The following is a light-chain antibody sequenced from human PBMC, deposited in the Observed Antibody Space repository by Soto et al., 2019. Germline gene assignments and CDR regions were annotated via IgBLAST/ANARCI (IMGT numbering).Light chain of an antibody. CDR3: QQYGSSPWT. J-gene: IGKJ1*01. CDR1: QSVSNN. Sequence: EIGMTQSPATLSVSPGETATLSCRASQSVSNNYLAWYQQKPGQAPRLLIYGASTRATGIPARFSGSGSGTEFTLTISSLQSEDFAVYYCQQYGSSPWTFGQGTKVDIK. V-gene: IGKV3-15*01. CDR2: GAS.